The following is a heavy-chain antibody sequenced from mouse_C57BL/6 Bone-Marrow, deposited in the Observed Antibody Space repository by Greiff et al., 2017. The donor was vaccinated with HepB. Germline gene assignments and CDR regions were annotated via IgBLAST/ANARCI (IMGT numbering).Heavy chain of an antibody. Sequence: VQLQQSGPELVKPGASVKIPCKASGYTFTDYNMDWVKQSHGKSLEWIGDINPNNGGTIYNQKFKGKATLTVDKSSSTAYMELRSLTSEDTAVYYCARGSGTWRDYAMDYWGQGTSVTVSS. CDR2: INPNNGGT. V-gene: IGHV1-18*01. J-gene: IGHJ4*01. CDR3: ARGSGTWRDYAMDY. D-gene: IGHD4-1*01. CDR1: GYTFTDYN.